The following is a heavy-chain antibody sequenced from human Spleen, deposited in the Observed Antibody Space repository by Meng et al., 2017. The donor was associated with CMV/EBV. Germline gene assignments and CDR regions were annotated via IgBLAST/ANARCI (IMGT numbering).Heavy chain of an antibody. CDR1: GLTFHDYG. D-gene: IGHD1-1*01. CDR2: INSDGSST. V-gene: IGHV3-74*01. CDR3: AREKNWTYAFDF. Sequence: GGSLRLSCAASGLTFHDYGMSWVRQAPGKGLVWVSRINSDGSSTSYADSVKGRFTISRDNAKNSLYLQVNSLRAEDTAVYYCAREKNWTYAFDFWGQGTMVTVSS. J-gene: IGHJ3*01.